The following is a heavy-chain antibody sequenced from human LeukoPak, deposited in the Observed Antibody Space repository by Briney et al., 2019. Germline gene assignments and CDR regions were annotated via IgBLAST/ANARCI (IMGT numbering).Heavy chain of an antibody. CDR3: ARGGSYDILTGYCDY. V-gene: IGHV1-2*02. Sequence: GASVKVSCKAFGYTFTGYYMHWVRQAPGQGLEWMGWINPNSGGTNYAQKFQGRVTMTRDTSISTAYMELSRLRSDDTAVYYCARGGSYDILTGYCDYWGQGTLVTVSS. J-gene: IGHJ4*02. CDR2: INPNSGGT. CDR1: GYTFTGYY. D-gene: IGHD3-9*01.